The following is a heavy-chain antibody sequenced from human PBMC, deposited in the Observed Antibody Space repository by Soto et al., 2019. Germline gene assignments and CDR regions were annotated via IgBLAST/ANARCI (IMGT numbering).Heavy chain of an antibody. D-gene: IGHD6-19*01. CDR3: AKATTGYNSRDGLDV. J-gene: IGHJ6*02. Sequence: PGGSLRLSCAASGFTFSSYAMSWVRQAPGKGLEWVSAISGSDTGTYYADSVKGRFTISRDNSKNTLYLQMNSLRAEDTAVYYCAKATTGYNSRDGLDVWGQGTTVTVSS. V-gene: IGHV3-23*01. CDR2: ISGSDTGT. CDR1: GFTFSSYA.